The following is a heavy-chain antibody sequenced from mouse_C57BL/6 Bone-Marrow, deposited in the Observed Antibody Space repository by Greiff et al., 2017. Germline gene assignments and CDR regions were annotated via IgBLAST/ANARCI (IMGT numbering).Heavy chain of an antibody. D-gene: IGHD1-1*01. Sequence: VQLQQSGPELVKPGASVKISCKASGYTFTDYYMNWVKQSHGKSLEWIGDINPNNGGTSYNQKLKGKATLTVDKSSSTAYMELRSLTSEDFAVYDCARDYYGSSWYFDYWGQGTILTVSS. CDR1: GYTFTDYY. CDR3: ARDYYGSSWYFDY. V-gene: IGHV1-26*01. J-gene: IGHJ2*01. CDR2: INPNNGGT.